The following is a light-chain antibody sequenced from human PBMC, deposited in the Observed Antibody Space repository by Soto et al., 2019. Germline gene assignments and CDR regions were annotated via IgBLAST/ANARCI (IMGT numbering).Light chain of an antibody. CDR2: GAS. CDR3: QQYNNGPPWT. CDR1: QSVSSN. J-gene: IGKJ1*01. Sequence: EIVMTQSPATLSVSPGERATLSCRASQSVSSNLAWYQQKPGQAPRLLIYGASTRATGIPARFSGSGCGTEFTLTISSLQSEDFAVYYGQQYNNGPPWTFGQGTKVEIK. V-gene: IGKV3-15*01.